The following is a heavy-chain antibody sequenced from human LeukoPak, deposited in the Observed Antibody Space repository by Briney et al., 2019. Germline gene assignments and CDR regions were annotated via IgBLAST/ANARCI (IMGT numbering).Heavy chain of an antibody. CDR3: ARVISNYYDSSGYRGRGYYFDY. J-gene: IGHJ4*02. CDR2: INPNNGGT. Sequence: GASVKVSCKASGYAFIGYYIHWVRQAPGQGLEWMGRINPNNGGTNNAQKFQGRVTMTRDTSISTAYMELSRLRSDDTAVYYCARVISNYYDSSGYRGRGYYFDYWGQGTLVTVSS. V-gene: IGHV1-2*06. D-gene: IGHD3-22*01. CDR1: GYAFIGYY.